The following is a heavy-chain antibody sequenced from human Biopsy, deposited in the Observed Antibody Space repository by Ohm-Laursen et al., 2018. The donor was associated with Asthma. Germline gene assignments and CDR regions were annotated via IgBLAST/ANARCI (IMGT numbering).Heavy chain of an antibody. CDR3: ARAVDYSHYYGIDV. V-gene: IGHV1-18*01. CDR2: ISVYNGNT. J-gene: IGHJ6*02. D-gene: IGHD3-10*01. CDR1: GYTFNSAG. Sequence: SSVKVSCKTSGYTFNSAGITWVRQAPGQGLEWMGWISVYNGNTKVAQKLQDRVTMTTDTSTSTAYMELRSLRSDDTAVYFCARAVDYSHYYGIDVWGQGTTVTVS.